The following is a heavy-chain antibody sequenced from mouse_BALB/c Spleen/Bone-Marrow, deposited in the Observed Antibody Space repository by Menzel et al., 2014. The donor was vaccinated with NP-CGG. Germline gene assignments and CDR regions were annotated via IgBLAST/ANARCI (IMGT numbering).Heavy chain of an antibody. CDR1: GFNIKDTY. Sequence: EVKLVESGAEVVKPGASVKSSCTASGFNIKDTYMHWVKQRPEQGLEWIGRIDPANGNTKYDPKFQGKTTITADTSSNTAYLQLSSLTSEDTAVYYCARYDYGVYFDYWGQGTTLTVSS. V-gene: IGHV14-3*02. CDR3: ARYDYGVYFDY. J-gene: IGHJ2*01. CDR2: IDPANGNT. D-gene: IGHD2-4*01.